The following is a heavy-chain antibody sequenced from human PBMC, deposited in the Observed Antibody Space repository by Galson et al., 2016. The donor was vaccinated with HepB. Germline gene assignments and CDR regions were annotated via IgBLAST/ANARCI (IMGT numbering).Heavy chain of an antibody. Sequence: SVKVSCKASGGTFSNFAISWLRQAPGQGLEWMGGIIPLFGATNYAQKFQGRATITADKSTTTVYMDLSSLRSEDTAVYYCARKSWNAFYSWFDAWGRGTQVIVSS. CDR2: IIPLFGAT. J-gene: IGHJ5*02. CDR1: GGTFSNFA. V-gene: IGHV1-69*06. D-gene: IGHD1-1*01. CDR3: ARKSWNAFYSWFDA.